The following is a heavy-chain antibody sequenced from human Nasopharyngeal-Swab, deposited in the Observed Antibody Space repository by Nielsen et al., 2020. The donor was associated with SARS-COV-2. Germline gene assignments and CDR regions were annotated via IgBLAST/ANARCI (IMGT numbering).Heavy chain of an antibody. Sequence: GESLKISCAASGFTFSRHWMHWVRQAPGKGLAWVSRIQGDGSDKRYADSVRGRFTISRDNAKNTLYLQMNSLRADDTALYYCADPPFSEYWGQGTLVTVSS. J-gene: IGHJ4*02. CDR3: ADPPFSEY. V-gene: IGHV3-74*01. CDR1: GFTFSRHW. CDR2: IQGDGSDK.